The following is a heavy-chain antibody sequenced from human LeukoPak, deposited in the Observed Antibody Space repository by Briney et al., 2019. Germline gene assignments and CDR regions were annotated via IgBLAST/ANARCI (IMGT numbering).Heavy chain of an antibody. CDR1: GGSFSGYY. CDR3: ARNAYYSADL. Sequence: PSETLSLTCAVYGGSFSGYYWSWIPQPPGKGLEWIGEINHSGSTNYNPSLKSRVTISVDTSKNQFSVMLTPATAADTAVYYCARNAYYSADLWGQGTLVTVSS. D-gene: IGHD3-22*01. J-gene: IGHJ4*02. CDR2: INHSGST. V-gene: IGHV4-34*01.